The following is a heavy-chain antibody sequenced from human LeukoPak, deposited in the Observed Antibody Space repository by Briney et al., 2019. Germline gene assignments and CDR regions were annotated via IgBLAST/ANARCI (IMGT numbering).Heavy chain of an antibody. CDR3: ARVRWLRFSLYYYYGMDV. Sequence: SETLSLTCAVYAGSFSGYYWSWIRQPPGKGLEWIGEINHSGSTNYNPSLKSRVTISVDTSKNQFSLKLSSVTAADTAVYYCARVRWLRFSLYYYYGMDVWGQGTTVTVSS. V-gene: IGHV4-34*01. J-gene: IGHJ6*02. D-gene: IGHD5-12*01. CDR1: AGSFSGYY. CDR2: INHSGST.